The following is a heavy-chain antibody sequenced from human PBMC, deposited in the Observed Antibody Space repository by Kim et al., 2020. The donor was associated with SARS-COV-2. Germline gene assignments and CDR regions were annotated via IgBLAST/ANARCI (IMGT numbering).Heavy chain of an antibody. CDR2: INPNSGGT. J-gene: IGHJ6*02. D-gene: IGHD3-3*01. Sequence: ASVKVSCKASGYTFTGYYMHWVRQAPGQGLEWMGWINPNSGGTNYAQKFQGRVTMTRDTSISTAYMELSRLRSDDTAVYYCARDLGDFWSGYYSYYYYYGMDVWGQGTTVTVSS. CDR1: GYTFTGYY. CDR3: ARDLGDFWSGYYSYYYYYGMDV. V-gene: IGHV1-2*02.